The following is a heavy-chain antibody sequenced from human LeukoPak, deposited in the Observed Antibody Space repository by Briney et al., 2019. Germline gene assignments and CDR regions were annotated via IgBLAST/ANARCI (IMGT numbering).Heavy chain of an antibody. CDR3: ARPYSGSSYYFDY. CDR1: GITFSSYS. D-gene: IGHD1-26*01. V-gene: IGHV3-48*04. Sequence: GGSLRLSCAASGITFSSYSMNWVRQAPGKGLEWVSYISSSSSTIYYADSVKGRFTISRDNAKNSLYLQMNSLRAEDTAVYYCARPYSGSSYYFDYWGQGTLVTVSS. J-gene: IGHJ4*02. CDR2: ISSSSSTI.